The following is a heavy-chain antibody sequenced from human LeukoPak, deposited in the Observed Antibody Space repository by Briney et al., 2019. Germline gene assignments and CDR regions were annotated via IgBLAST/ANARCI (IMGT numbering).Heavy chain of an antibody. CDR1: GFTFSSYA. CDR3: AKTSQGHPPYYCSMDV. CDR2: IGGSGTST. V-gene: IGHV3-23*01. Sequence: GASLRLSCAASGFTFSSYAMIWVRQAPGKGLEWVSAIGGSGTSTIYADSVKGRFTISRDNSKNTLYLQMNSLRAEDTAVYYCAKTSQGHPPYYCSMDVWGQGTTVTVSS. J-gene: IGHJ6*02.